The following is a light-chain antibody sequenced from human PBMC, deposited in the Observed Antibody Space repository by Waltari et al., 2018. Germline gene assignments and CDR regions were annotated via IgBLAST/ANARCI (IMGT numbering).Light chain of an antibody. V-gene: IGLV2-11*01. Sequence: QSALTQPRSVSGSPGQSVTIPCTGTSSDVGTHKYVSWYLKHPGTAPKLIIYNVSERPSGVPDRFSGSKSGNTASLTISGLQAEDEADYYCCSYAGSSNWVFGGGTKLTVL. CDR2: NVS. J-gene: IGLJ3*02. CDR3: CSYAGSSNWV. CDR1: SSDVGTHKY.